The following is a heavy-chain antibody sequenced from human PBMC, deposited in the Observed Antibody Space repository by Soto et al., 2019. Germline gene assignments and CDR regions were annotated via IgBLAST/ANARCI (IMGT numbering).Heavy chain of an antibody. V-gene: IGHV3-30*03. CDR2: ISYDGSNK. CDR1: GFVFSTYG. J-gene: IGHJ4*02. CDR3: AMDGRLYDSGGYYPMY. Sequence: QVQLVESGGGVAQPGRSLRLSCVASGFVFSTYGMHWVRQAPGAGLEWVAFISYDGSNKYYADSVKGRFTISRDNSQKTLYLQMSSLGDEDSAVYFCAMDGRLYDSGGYYPMYWGQGSLVTVSS. D-gene: IGHD3-22*01.